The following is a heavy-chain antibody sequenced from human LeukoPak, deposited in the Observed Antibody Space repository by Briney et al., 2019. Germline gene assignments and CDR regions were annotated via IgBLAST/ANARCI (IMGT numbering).Heavy chain of an antibody. CDR2: ISYDGSNK. V-gene: IGHV3-30*04. J-gene: IGHJ5*02. CDR3: ARSDFWSGYYLANWFDP. CDR1: GFTFSSYA. D-gene: IGHD3-3*01. Sequence: GGSLRLSCAASGFTFSSYAMHWVRQAPGKGLEWVAVISYDGSNKYYADSVKGRFTISRDNSKNTLYLQMNSLRAEDTAVYYCARSDFWSGYYLANWFDPWGQGTLVTVSS.